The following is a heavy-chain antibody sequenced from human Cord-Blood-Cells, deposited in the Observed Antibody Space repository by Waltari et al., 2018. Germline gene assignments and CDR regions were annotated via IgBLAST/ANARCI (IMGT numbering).Heavy chain of an antibody. J-gene: IGHJ4*02. CDR3: ARGCRDGYNYYFDY. Sequence: WVRQAPGQGLEWMGGIIPIFGTANYAQKFQGRVTITADESTSTAYMELSSLRSEDTAVYYCARGCRDGYNYYFDYWGQGTLVTVSS. CDR2: IIPIFGTA. D-gene: IGHD5-12*01. V-gene: IGHV1-69*01.